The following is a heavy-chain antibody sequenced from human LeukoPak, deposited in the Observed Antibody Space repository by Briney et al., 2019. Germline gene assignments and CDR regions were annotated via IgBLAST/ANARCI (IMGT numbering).Heavy chain of an antibody. CDR1: GFTFSSYA. CDR2: IRGSGGGT. J-gene: IGHJ3*02. Sequence: GGSLRLSCVASGFTFSSYAMSWVRQVPGKGLEWVSSIRGSGGGTNYADSVQGRFTISRDNSKNTLHLHMNSLRAEDTALYYCAKEGHEATYDPFDIWGQGTRVTVSS. V-gene: IGHV3-23*01. CDR3: AKEGHEATYDPFDI.